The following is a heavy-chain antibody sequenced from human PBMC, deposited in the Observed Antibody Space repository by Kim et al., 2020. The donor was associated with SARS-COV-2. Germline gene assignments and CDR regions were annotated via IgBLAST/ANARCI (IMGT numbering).Heavy chain of an antibody. J-gene: IGHJ4*02. CDR1: GGSISSSSYY. V-gene: IGHV4-39*01. CDR2: IYYSGST. D-gene: IGHD5-18*01. Sequence: SETLSLTCTVSGGSISSSSYYWGWIRQPPGKGLEWIGSIYYSGSTYYNPSLKSRVTISVDTSKNQFSLKLSSVTAADTAVYYCARLDTAMVIYYWGQGTLVTVSS. CDR3: ARLDTAMVIYY.